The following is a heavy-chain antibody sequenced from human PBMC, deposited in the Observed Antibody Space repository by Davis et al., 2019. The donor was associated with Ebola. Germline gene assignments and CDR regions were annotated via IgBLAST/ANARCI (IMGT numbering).Heavy chain of an antibody. V-gene: IGHV1-69*13. CDR1: GYTFTSYG. Sequence: SVKVSCKASGYTFTSYGISWVRQAPGQGLEWMGGIIPIFGTANYAQKFQGRVTITADESTSTAYMELSSLRSEDTAVYYCARGLYGDYNFDYWGQGTLVTVSS. CDR2: IIPIFGTA. CDR3: ARGLYGDYNFDY. J-gene: IGHJ4*02. D-gene: IGHD4-17*01.